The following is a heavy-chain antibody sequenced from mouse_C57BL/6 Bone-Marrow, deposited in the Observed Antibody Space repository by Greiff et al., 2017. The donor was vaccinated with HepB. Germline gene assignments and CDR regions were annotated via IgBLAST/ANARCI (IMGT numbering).Heavy chain of an antibody. CDR3: ARSISTTVVARDY. CDR1: GYTFTSYW. CDR2: IDPSDSYT. V-gene: IGHV1-50*01. Sequence: VQLQQPGAELVKPGASVKLSCKASGYTFTSYWMQWVKQRPGQGLEWIGEIDPSDSYTNYNQKFKGKATLTVDTSSSTAYMQLSSLTSEDSAVYYCARSISTTVVARDYWGQGTTLTVSS. J-gene: IGHJ2*01. D-gene: IGHD1-1*01.